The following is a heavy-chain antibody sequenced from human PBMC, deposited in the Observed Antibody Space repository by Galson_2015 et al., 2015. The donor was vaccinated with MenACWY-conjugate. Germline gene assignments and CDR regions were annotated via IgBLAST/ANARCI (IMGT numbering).Heavy chain of an antibody. Sequence: ETLSLTCTLSGDSISSLHYFWGWVRQPPGKGLEWIGCMYYSGSANYNPSLKSRVTISVDTSKNQFSLRMTSVTAADTAVYYCARGVNLSSMAGYWGQGTLVAVSS. CDR2: MYYSGSA. CDR1: GDSISSLHYF. CDR3: ARGVNLSSMAGY. J-gene: IGHJ4*02. V-gene: IGHV4-39*07. D-gene: IGHD2/OR15-2a*01.